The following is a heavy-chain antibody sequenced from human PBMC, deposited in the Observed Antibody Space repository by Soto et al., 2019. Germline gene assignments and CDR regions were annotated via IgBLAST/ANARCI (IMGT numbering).Heavy chain of an antibody. D-gene: IGHD5-12*01. CDR3: ARSSGYDQIYGMDV. J-gene: IGHJ6*02. Sequence: GGSLRLSCAASGFTFSSYSMNWVRQAPGRGLEWVSYISSSSSTIYYADSVKGRFTISRDNAKNSLYLQMNSLRDEDTAVYYCARSSGYDQIYGMDVWGQGTTVTVSS. CDR1: GFTFSSYS. V-gene: IGHV3-48*02. CDR2: ISSSSSTI.